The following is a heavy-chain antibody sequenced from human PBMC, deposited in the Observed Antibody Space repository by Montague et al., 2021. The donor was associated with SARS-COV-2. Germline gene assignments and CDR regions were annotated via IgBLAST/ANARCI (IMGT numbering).Heavy chain of an antibody. J-gene: IGHJ6*02. D-gene: IGHD3-9*01. Sequence: SLRLSCPASGFTFSSYPMHWVRQAPGKGLEWVAVISYDGTYKYYXDSVKGRFTISRDNSKNTLYLQLNSLRAEDTAVYFCARDHQFYDVLTAYFPSNYYHNYYGMDVWGQGTTVTVSS. CDR1: GFTFSSYP. CDR2: ISYDGTYK. CDR3: ARDHQFYDVLTAYFPSNYYHNYYGMDV. V-gene: IGHV3-30-3*01.